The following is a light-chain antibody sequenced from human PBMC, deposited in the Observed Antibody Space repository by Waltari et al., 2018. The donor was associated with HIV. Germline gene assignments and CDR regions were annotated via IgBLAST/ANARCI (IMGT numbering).Light chain of an antibody. Sequence: DIVLTPSPETLSVSLGERAAIHCKSEKSVLSPSNNVNYFAWYQQRPGQRPTLLFSEASNRSSGVPARFTASGSRTDFTLTIDDLQADDVAVYFCQQYYSTPTFGRGTQLV. CDR2: EAS. J-gene: IGKJ5*01. CDR1: KSVLSPSNNVNY. V-gene: IGKV4-1*01. CDR3: QQYYSTPT.